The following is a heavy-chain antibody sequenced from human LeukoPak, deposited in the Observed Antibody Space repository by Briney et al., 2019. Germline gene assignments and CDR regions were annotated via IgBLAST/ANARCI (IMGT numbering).Heavy chain of an antibody. J-gene: IGHJ4*02. CDR3: AKPHYGDYGAWYFDY. D-gene: IGHD4-17*01. CDR2: ITGSGGAT. CDR1: GFTFRSYA. V-gene: IGHV3-23*01. Sequence: GGSLRLSCAASGFTFRSYAMSWVRQAPGRGLEWVSGITGSGGATYYADSVKGRFTISRDNSKNTLYLQMNSLRAEDTAVYYCAKPHYGDYGAWYFDYWGQGTLVTVSS.